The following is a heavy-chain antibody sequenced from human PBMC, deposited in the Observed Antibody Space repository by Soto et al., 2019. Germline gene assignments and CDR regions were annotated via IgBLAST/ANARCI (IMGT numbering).Heavy chain of an antibody. V-gene: IGHV1-69*13. Sequence: GASVKVSCRASGGTFSSYAISWVRKAPGQGLEWMGGIIPIFGTANYAQKFQGRVTITADESTSTAYMELSSLRSEDTAVYYCARIVAVSTNWFDPWGQGTLVTVSS. J-gene: IGHJ5*02. CDR2: IIPIFGTA. CDR1: GGTFSSYA. D-gene: IGHD3-22*01. CDR3: ARIVAVSTNWFDP.